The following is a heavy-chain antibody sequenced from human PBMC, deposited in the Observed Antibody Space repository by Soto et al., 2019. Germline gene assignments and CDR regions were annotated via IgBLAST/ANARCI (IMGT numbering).Heavy chain of an antibody. D-gene: IGHD2-2*01. Sequence: QLELQESGSGLVKPSQTLSLTCAVSGGSISSGGYSWSWIRQPPGKGLEWIGYIYHSGSTYYTPSLKSRVTISADRSKNKFSLKLSSVAAAHTTVYYCSRVPDRWGQGTLVTVSS. J-gene: IGHJ5*02. CDR3: SRVPDR. CDR1: GGSISSGGYS. CDR2: IYHSGST. V-gene: IGHV4-30-2*01.